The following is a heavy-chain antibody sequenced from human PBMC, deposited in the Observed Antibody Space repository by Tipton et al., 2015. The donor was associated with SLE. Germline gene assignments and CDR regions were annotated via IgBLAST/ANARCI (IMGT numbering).Heavy chain of an antibody. V-gene: IGHV4-39*01. CDR2: IYYSGST. CDR1: GGSISSYY. J-gene: IGHJ3*02. D-gene: IGHD6-6*01. CDR3: ARPRYSSSSVAAFDI. Sequence: TLSLTCTVSGGSISSYYWGWIRQPPGKGLEWIGSIYYSGSTYYNPSLKSRVTISVDTSKNQFSLNLSSLTAADTAVYYCARPRYSSSSVAAFDIWGQGTMVTVSS.